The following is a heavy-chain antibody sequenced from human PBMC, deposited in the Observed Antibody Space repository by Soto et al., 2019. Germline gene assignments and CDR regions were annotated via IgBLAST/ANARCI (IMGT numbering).Heavy chain of an antibody. CDR3: ARGTTTSACSAMDV. CDR1: GFTFSYHA. J-gene: IGHJ6*02. D-gene: IGHD1-1*01. V-gene: IGHV3-30-3*01. Sequence: QVQLVASGGGVVQPGRSLRLSCAASGFTFSYHALNWVRQAPGKGLEWVAVISYDGDNKYIAESVKGRFTIARDNSKNTVSLQMNSLRAEDTAMYFCARGTTTSACSAMDVWGQGTTVNVSS. CDR2: ISYDGDNK.